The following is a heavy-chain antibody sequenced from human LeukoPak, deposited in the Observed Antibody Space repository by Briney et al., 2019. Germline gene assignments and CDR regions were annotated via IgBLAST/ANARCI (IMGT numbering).Heavy chain of an antibody. CDR2: IYYSGST. CDR1: GGSISSSSCY. CDR3: ARSRQYQLLGWFDP. V-gene: IGHV4-39*01. J-gene: IGHJ5*02. Sequence: KPSETLSLNCTVSGGSISSSSCYWGWIRQPPGKGPEWIGSIYYSGSTYYNPSLKSRVAISVDTSKNQFSLKLSSVTAADTAVYYCARSRQYQLLGWFDPWGQGTLVTVSS. D-gene: IGHD2-2*01.